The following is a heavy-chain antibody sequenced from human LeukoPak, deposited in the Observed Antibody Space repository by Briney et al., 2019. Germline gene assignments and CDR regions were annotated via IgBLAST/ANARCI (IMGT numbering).Heavy chain of an antibody. V-gene: IGHV3-23*01. CDR1: GFAFSSYA. CDR2: ISRRDDYT. D-gene: IGHD3/OR15-3a*01. Sequence: GGSLRLSCAASGFAFSSYAMSWVRQPPGKGLEWVSVISRRDDYTYYADSVKGRFTISRDNAKNSLYLQMNSLRAEDTAIYYCARDPRGQVTVVGGQKYYHYGMDVWGQGTTVTVSS. J-gene: IGHJ6*02. CDR3: ARDPRGQVTVVGGQKYYHYGMDV.